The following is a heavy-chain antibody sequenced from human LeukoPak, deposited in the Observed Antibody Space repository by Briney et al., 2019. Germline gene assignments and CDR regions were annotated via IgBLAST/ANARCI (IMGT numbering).Heavy chain of an antibody. CDR2: ISHYSGNT. Sequence: ASVKVSCKASGYTFTSYGISWVRQAPGQGLEWMGWISHYSGNTIYAQKFQDRLTMTTDTSTSTALMELRNLRSDDTAVYYCARGDLYSGYDWGYWFDPWGQGTLVTVSS. CDR1: GYTFTSYG. V-gene: IGHV1-18*01. CDR3: ARGDLYSGYDWGYWFDP. J-gene: IGHJ5*02. D-gene: IGHD5-12*01.